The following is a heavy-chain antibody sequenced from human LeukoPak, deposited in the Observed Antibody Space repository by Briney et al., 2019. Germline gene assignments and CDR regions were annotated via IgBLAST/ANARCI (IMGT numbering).Heavy chain of an antibody. Sequence: GSSVKVSCKASGGTFSSYAISWVRQAPGQGLEWMGGIIPIFGTANYAQKFQGRVTITADKSTSTAYMELSSLRSEDTAVYYCARLSQAPYYYDSTQDWGDWFDPWGQGTLVTVSS. CDR3: ARLSQAPYYYDSTQDWGDWFDP. V-gene: IGHV1-69*06. CDR1: GGTFSSYA. D-gene: IGHD3-22*01. CDR2: IIPIFGTA. J-gene: IGHJ5*02.